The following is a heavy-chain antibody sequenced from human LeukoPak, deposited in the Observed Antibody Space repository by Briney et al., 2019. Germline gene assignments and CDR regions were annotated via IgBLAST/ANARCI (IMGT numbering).Heavy chain of an antibody. CDR3: ARGAPSITIVRGVILPPPPDY. V-gene: IGHV3-30*03. J-gene: IGHJ4*02. D-gene: IGHD3-10*01. CDR1: GFTVSTSV. CDR2: ISFDGTTK. Sequence: GGSLRLSCAASGFTVSTSVMHWVRQAPGKGLDWAAIISFDGTTKYYADSVKGRFTISRDNAKNSLYLQMNSLRAEDTAVYYCARGAPSITIVRGVILPPPPDYWGLGTLVTVSS.